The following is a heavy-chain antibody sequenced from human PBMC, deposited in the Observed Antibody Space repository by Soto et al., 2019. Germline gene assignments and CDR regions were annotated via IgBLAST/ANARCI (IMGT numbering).Heavy chain of an antibody. D-gene: IGHD3-10*01. Sequence: QVQLVQSGAEVKKPGASVKVSCKASGYTFSNFAMHWVRQAPGQRLEWMGWINPGNGNTKYSQTFQGRVTITRDTSASTAYMELSSLRSEDTAVYYCARAVARGVKTIYYYCGMDVWGQGTTVTVSS. J-gene: IGHJ6*02. CDR1: GYTFSNFA. V-gene: IGHV1-3*01. CDR3: ARAVARGVKTIYYYCGMDV. CDR2: INPGNGNT.